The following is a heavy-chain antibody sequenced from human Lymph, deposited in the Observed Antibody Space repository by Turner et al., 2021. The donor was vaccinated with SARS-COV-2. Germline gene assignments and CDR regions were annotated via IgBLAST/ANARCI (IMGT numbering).Heavy chain of an antibody. J-gene: IGHJ6*02. CDR3: ARDLGTYGMDV. D-gene: IGHD6-13*01. V-gene: IGHV3-53*02. Sequence: EVQLVDTGGGLIQPGGYLRLSCAASGIIVSRNYMNWVRQAPGKGLEWVSVIYSGGTTYYADSVKGRFTISRDNSKNTLYLQMNSLRVEDTAVYYCARDLGTYGMDVWGQGTTVTVSS. CDR1: GIIVSRNY. CDR2: IYSGGTT.